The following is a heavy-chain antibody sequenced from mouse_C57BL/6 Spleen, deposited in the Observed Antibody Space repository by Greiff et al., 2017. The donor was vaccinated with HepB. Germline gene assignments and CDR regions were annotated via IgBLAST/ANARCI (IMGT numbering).Heavy chain of an antibody. V-gene: IGHV5-17*01. J-gene: IGHJ1*03. D-gene: IGHD1-1*01. CDR3: ARRVYGSSCYWYFDV. CDR1: GFTFSDYG. Sequence: EVMLVESGGGLVKPGGSLKLSCAASGFTFSDYGMHWVRQAPEKGLEWVAYISSGSSTIYYADTVKGRFTISRDNAKNTLFLQMTSLRSEDTAMYYCARRVYGSSCYWYFDVWGTGTTVTVSS. CDR2: ISSGSSTI.